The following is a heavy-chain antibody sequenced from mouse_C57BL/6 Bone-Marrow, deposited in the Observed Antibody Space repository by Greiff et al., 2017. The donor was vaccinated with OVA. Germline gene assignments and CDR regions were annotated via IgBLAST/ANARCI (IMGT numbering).Heavy chain of an antibody. CDR3: ANDGYLPPYAMDY. V-gene: IGHV1-22*01. D-gene: IGHD2-3*01. CDR1: GYTFTDYN. J-gene: IGHJ4*01. Sequence: VQLQQSGPELVKPGASVKMSCKASGYTFTDYNMHWVKQSHGKSLEWIGYINPNNGGTSYNQKFKGKATLTVNKSSSTAYMELRSLTSEDSAVYYCANDGYLPPYAMDYWGQGTSVTVSS. CDR2: INPNNGGT.